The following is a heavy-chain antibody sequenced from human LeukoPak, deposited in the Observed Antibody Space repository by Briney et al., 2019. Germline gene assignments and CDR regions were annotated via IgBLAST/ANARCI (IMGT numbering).Heavy chain of an antibody. Sequence: TPSETLSLTCTVSGGSISSYYWSWIRQPPGKGLEWIGYIYYSGSTNYNPSLKSRVTISIDTSENQFSLKLNSVTAADTAVYYCARITLVRGVITGIDYWGQGTLVTVSS. V-gene: IGHV4-59*01. J-gene: IGHJ4*02. CDR3: ARITLVRGVITGIDY. CDR2: IYYSGST. D-gene: IGHD3-10*01. CDR1: GGSISSYY.